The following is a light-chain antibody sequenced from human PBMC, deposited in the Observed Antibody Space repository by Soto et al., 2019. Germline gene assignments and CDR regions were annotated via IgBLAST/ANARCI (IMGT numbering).Light chain of an antibody. CDR2: GNS. J-gene: IGLJ2*01. Sequence: QPVLTQPPSVSGAPGQRVTISCTGSSSNIGAGYDVHWYQQLPGTAPKLLVYGNSNRPSGVHYGFSGSKSGTSAALAITGLQAEDEADYYCQSYDSSLSGSVVFGGGTKLTVL. V-gene: IGLV1-40*01. CDR1: SSNIGAGYD. CDR3: QSYDSSLSGSVV.